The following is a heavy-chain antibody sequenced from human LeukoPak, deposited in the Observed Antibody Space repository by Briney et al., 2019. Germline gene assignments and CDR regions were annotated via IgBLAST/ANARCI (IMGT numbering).Heavy chain of an antibody. CDR1: GGSISSSSYY. J-gene: IGHJ4*02. CDR2: IFHSGST. CDR3: GSFEGYSGYDLLGWAAD. Sequence: SETLSLTCTVSGGSISSSSYYWGWIRQPPGKGMEWIGSIFHSGSTYYNPSLKSRVTISVDTSKNQFSLKLSSVTAADTAVYYCGSFEGYSGYDLLGWAADWGQGTLVTVSS. D-gene: IGHD5-12*01. V-gene: IGHV4-39*01.